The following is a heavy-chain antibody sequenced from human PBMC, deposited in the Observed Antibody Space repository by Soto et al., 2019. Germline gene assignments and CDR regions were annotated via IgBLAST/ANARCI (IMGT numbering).Heavy chain of an antibody. CDR2: VNTLNGNT. D-gene: IGHD3-22*01. Sequence: QVHLVQSGAEAKKPGASVKVSCKASGYTFINYAINWVRQAPGQSLEWMGWVNTLNGNTRYSQKLQDRITMTRDTSAGTADTETRGLRSEDTGVYYGAGVAIIDSYSDRLDYCGRGTLVTVSS. J-gene: IGHJ4*02. CDR3: AGVAIIDSYSDRLDY. V-gene: IGHV1-3*04. CDR1: GYTFINYA.